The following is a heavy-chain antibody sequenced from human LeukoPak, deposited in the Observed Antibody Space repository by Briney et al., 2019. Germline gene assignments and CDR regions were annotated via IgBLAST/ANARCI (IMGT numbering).Heavy chain of an antibody. CDR1: GFSFSTYS. D-gene: IGHD7-27*01. J-gene: IGHJ4*02. CDR3: GTGDPRFDY. Sequence: GGSLRLSCAASGFSFSTYSMSWVRQAPGKGLQWVSYISSGSSAIYYTDSVKGRFTITRDDAKNSVYLQMNSLRTEDTAVYYCGTGDPRFDYWGQGILVTVSP. CDR2: ISSGSSAI. V-gene: IGHV3-48*01.